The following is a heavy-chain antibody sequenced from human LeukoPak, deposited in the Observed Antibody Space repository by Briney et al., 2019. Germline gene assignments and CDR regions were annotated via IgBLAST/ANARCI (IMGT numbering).Heavy chain of an antibody. V-gene: IGHV3-48*03. CDR2: ISGGDSTI. J-gene: IGHJ6*03. CDR1: GFTFSSYE. Sequence: GGSLRLSCAASGFTFSSYEMNWVRQAPGKGLEWVSYISGGDSTIFYADSVKGRITISRDNAKNSMYLQMNSLRAEDTAVYYCARDTPPSYYHYMDVWGKGTTVTVSS. CDR3: ARDTPPSYYHYMDV.